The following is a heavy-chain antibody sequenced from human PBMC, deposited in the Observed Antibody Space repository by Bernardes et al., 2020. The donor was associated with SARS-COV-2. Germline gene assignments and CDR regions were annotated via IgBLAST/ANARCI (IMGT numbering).Heavy chain of an antibody. J-gene: IGHJ3*02. Sequence: SETLSLTRAVYGGSFSGYYWSWIRQTPGKGLEWIWEMNHSGSTNYNPSLKSRVTISKDTSKNQLSLKLSSVTAADTAVYYCARGARISMIVVVMPQAAFDIWGQGTMVTISS. CDR1: GGSFSGYY. D-gene: IGHD3-22*01. V-gene: IGHV4-34*01. CDR2: MNHSGST. CDR3: ARGARISMIVVVMPQAAFDI.